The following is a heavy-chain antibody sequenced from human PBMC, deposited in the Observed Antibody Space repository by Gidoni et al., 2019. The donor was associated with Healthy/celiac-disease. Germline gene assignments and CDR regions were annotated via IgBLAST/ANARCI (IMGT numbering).Heavy chain of an antibody. D-gene: IGHD1-7*01. J-gene: IGHJ5*02. CDR1: GFNFSSYA. Sequence: EVQLVESGGGLAQPGGSRRPSCAASGFNFSSYAMSWVRQAPGKGLEWVSAISGSGGSTYYADSVKGRFTISRDNSKNTLYLQMNSLRAEDTAVYYCAKLPGTTWGWFDPWGQGTLITVSS. CDR3: AKLPGTTWGWFDP. V-gene: IGHV3-23*04. CDR2: ISGSGGST.